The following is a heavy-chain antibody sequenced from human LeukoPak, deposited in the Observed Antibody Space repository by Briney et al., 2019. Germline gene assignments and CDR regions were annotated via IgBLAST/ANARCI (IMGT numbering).Heavy chain of an antibody. CDR3: ARSGVGSDLNGRTDWFLHYFDY. CDR2: IIPIFGTA. Sequence: SVKVSCKASGGTFSSYANSWVRQAPGQGLEWMGGIIPIFGTANYAQKFQGRVTITADKSTSTAYMELSSLRSEDTAVYYCARSGVGSDLNGRTDWFLHYFDYWGQGTLVTVSS. D-gene: IGHD3-9*01. CDR1: GGTFSSYA. V-gene: IGHV1-69*06. J-gene: IGHJ4*02.